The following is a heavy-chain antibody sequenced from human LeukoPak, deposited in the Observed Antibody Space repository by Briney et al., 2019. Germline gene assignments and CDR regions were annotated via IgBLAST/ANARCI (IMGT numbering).Heavy chain of an antibody. CDR2: INPNSGGT. CDR1: GYTFTGYY. D-gene: IGHD5-24*01. CDR3: ARDHAGETTESRDGYNFDY. V-gene: IGHV1-2*02. J-gene: IGHJ4*02. Sequence: RASVKVSCKASGYTFTGYYMHWVRQAPGQGLEWMGWINPNSGGTNYAQKFQGRVTMTRDTSISTAYMELSRLRSDDTAVYYCARDHAGETTESRDGYNFDYWGQGTLVTVSS.